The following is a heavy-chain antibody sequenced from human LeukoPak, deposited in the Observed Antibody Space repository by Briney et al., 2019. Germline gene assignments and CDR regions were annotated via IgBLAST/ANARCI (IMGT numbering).Heavy chain of an antibody. Sequence: PGGSLRLSCAAFGFTFSSYSMNWVRQAPGQGLEWVSSISSSTSYIYYADSVKGRFTISRDNAKNSLFLQMNSLRAGDTAVYYCTRVRCSGGTCYSSDYWGQGTLVTVSS. V-gene: IGHV3-21*01. D-gene: IGHD2-15*01. CDR1: GFTFSSYS. CDR2: ISSSTSYI. CDR3: TRVRCSGGTCYSSDY. J-gene: IGHJ4*02.